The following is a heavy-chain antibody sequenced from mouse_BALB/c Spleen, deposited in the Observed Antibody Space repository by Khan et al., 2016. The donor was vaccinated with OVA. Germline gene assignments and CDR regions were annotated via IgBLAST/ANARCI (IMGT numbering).Heavy chain of an antibody. J-gene: IGHJ3*01. D-gene: IGHD2-14*01. V-gene: IGHV1-4*01. CDR3: VREGAYYRSNGWFAY. CDR1: GYTFTTYT. Sequence: LEESGAELARPGASVKMSCKASGYTFTTYTIHWVKQRPGQGLEGSGYIIPSNDYTNYNQKFKDRATLTADKSSSTAYMQLSSLTSEDSAAYYCVREGAYYRSNGWFAYWGQGTLVTVSA. CDR2: IIPSNDYT.